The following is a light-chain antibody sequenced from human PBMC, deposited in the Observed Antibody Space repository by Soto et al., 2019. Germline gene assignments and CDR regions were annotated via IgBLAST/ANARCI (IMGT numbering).Light chain of an antibody. Sequence: EIVLTQSPGTLSLSPGERATLSCRASQSVFNNHIGWYQQKPGQAPRLLIYDASNRATGIPARFSGSGSGTDFTLTISRLEPEDFAVYYCQQYGGSPLTFGQGTKVDIK. CDR1: QSVFNNH. CDR3: QQYGGSPLT. V-gene: IGKV3-20*01. CDR2: DAS. J-gene: IGKJ1*01.